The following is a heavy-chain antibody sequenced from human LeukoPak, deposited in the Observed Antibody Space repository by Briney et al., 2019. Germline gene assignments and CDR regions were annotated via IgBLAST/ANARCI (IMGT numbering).Heavy chain of an antibody. Sequence: AASVKVSCKTSGYTFTTYDINWVRQATGQGLEWMGWLNPNSDNTASAQSFQGRLTLTRNTSISTAYMELSSLRSEDTAIYYCGRAGSHDRQTIDFWGQGTLVSASS. D-gene: IGHD1-26*01. V-gene: IGHV1-8*01. CDR3: GRAGSHDRQTIDF. CDR1: GYTFTTYD. J-gene: IGHJ4*02. CDR2: LNPNSDNT.